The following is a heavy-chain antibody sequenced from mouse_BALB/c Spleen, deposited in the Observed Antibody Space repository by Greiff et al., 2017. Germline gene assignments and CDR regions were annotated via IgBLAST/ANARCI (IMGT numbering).Heavy chain of an antibody. CDR2: ISSGGSYT. J-gene: IGHJ4*01. V-gene: IGHV5-9-4*01. CDR3: ARAGYYYGSSYAMDY. Sequence: EVQGVESGGGLVKPGGSLKLSCAASGFTFSSYAMSWVRQSPEKRLEWVAEISSGGSYTYYPDTVTGRFTISRDNAKNTLYLEMSSLRSEDTAMYYCARAGYYYGSSYAMDYWGQGTSVTVSS. CDR1: GFTFSSYA. D-gene: IGHD1-1*01.